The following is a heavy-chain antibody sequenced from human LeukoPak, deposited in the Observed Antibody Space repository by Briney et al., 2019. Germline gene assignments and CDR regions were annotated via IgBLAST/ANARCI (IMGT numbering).Heavy chain of an antibody. J-gene: IGHJ6*02. CDR3: ARDSGWQLAQSGTYYYYGMDV. D-gene: IGHD6-6*01. Sequence: PSQTLSLTCTVSGGSISSGSYYWSWIPQPAGKGLEWIGRIYTSGSTNYNPSLKSRVTISVDTSKNQFSLKLSSVTAADTAVYYCARDSGWQLAQSGTYYYYGMDVWGQGTTVTVSS. CDR2: IYTSGST. CDR1: GGSISSGSYY. V-gene: IGHV4-61*02.